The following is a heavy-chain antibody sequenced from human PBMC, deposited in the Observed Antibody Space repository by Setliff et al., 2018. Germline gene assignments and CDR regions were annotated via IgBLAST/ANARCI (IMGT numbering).Heavy chain of an antibody. CDR3: TTDRVGCYGTTCYNAFDI. D-gene: IGHD2-2*01. CDR1: GFTFSYAW. V-gene: IGHV3-15*07. J-gene: IGHJ3*02. Sequence: GESLKISCAASGFTFSYAWMHWVRQAPGKGLEWVGRIKSRARGGTMDYAAPVKGRFAISRDDSKNTLYLQMNSLKTEDTAVYFCTTDRVGCYGTTCYNAFDIWGQGTMGTVSS. CDR2: IKSRARGGTM.